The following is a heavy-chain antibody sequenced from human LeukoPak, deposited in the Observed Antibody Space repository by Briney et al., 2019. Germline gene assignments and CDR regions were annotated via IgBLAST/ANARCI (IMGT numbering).Heavy chain of an antibody. J-gene: IGHJ4*02. CDR3: ARRVGVALDY. CDR1: GYSISSGYY. V-gene: IGHV4-38-2*02. D-gene: IGHD2-21*01. CDR2: IYHSGST. Sequence: SETLSLTCTVSGYSISSGYYWGWIRQPPGKGLEWIGSIYHSGSTYYNPSLKSRVTISVDMSKNQFSLKLSSVTAADTAVYYCARRVGVALDYWGQGTLVTVSS.